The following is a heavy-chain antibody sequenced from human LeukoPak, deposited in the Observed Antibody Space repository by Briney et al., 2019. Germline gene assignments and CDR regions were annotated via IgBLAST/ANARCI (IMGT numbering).Heavy chain of an antibody. J-gene: IGHJ4*02. D-gene: IGHD6-19*01. V-gene: IGHV4-61*02. CDR2: IYTSGST. CDR3: ARGWAVAGGGTIDY. CDR1: GGSISSGSYY. Sequence: PSETLSLTCTVSGGSISSGSYYWSWIRQPAGKGLEWIGRIYTSGSTNYNPSLKSRVTISVDTSKNQFSLKLSSVTAADTAVYYCARGWAVAGGGTIDYWGQGTLVTVSS.